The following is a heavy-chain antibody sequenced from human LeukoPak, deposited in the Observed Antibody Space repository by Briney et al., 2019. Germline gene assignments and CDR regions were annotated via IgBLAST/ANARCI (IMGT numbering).Heavy chain of an antibody. D-gene: IGHD1-26*01. CDR3: AREYSGSYYAFDY. J-gene: IGHJ4*02. CDR2: ISGSGGST. CDR1: GFTFSSYA. Sequence: GGSLRLSCAASGFTFSSYAMSWVRQAPGKGLEWVSAISGSGGSTYYADSVKGRFTISRDNSKNSLYLQMNSLRAEDTAVYYCAREYSGSYYAFDYWGQGTLVTVSS. V-gene: IGHV3-23*01.